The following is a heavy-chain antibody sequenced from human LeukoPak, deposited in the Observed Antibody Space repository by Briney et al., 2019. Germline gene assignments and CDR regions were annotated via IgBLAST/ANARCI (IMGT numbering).Heavy chain of an antibody. CDR1: DDSLSRYY. J-gene: IGHJ4*02. CDR3: ARTQRNVLGITMVWAREARFDY. CDR2: LDTSGNT. V-gene: IGHV4-4*07. Sequence: PSETLSLTCTVSDDSLSRYYWSWVRQPAGKGLEWIGRLDTSGNTHYNPSLKSRVTMSVDTSRNQFSLRLTSVTAADTAVYYCARTQRNVLGITMVWAREARFDYWGQGTLVTVSS. D-gene: IGHD3-10*01.